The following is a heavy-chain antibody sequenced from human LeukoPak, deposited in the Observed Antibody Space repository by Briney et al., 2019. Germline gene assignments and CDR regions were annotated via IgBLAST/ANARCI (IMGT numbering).Heavy chain of an antibody. D-gene: IGHD3-10*01. J-gene: IGHJ4*02. CDR1: GGSISSYY. CDR3: ARHFSNYYGSGSYTYFDY. Sequence: NPSETLSLTCTVSGGSISSYYWSWIRQPAGKGLEWIGRIHTSGSTYYNPSLKSRVTISVDTSKNQFSLKLSSVTAADTAVYYCARHFSNYYGSGSYTYFDYWGQGTLVTVSS. CDR2: IHTSGST. V-gene: IGHV4-4*07.